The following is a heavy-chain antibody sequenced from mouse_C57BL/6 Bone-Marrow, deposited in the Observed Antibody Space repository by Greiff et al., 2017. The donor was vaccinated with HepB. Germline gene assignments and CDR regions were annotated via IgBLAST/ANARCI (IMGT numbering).Heavy chain of an antibody. V-gene: IGHV1-72*01. D-gene: IGHD2-4*01. CDR3: AYYDYDEGDFDY. Sequence: QQSCKASGYTFTSYWMHWVKQRPGRGLEWIGRIDPNSGGTKYNEKFKSKATLTVDKPSSTAYMQLSSLTSEDSAVYYCAYYDYDEGDFDYWGQGTTLTVSS. CDR2: IDPNSGGT. CDR1: GYTFTSYW. J-gene: IGHJ2*01.